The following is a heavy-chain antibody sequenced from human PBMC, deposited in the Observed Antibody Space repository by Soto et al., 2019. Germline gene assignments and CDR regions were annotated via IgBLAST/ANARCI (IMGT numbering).Heavy chain of an antibody. V-gene: IGHV3-23*01. CDR2: ISGSGGST. CDR3: AKGIMVRGVISHFDY. J-gene: IGHJ4*02. Sequence: GGSLRLSCAASGFTFSNYAMHWVRQAPGKGLEWVSAISGSGGSTYYADSVKGRFTISRDNSKNTLYLQMNSLRAEDTAVYYCAKGIMVRGVISHFDYWGQGTLVTVSS. CDR1: GFTFSNYA. D-gene: IGHD3-10*01.